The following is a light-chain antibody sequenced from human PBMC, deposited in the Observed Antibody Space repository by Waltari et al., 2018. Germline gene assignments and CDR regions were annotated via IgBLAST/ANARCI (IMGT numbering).Light chain of an antibody. Sequence: IVLTQSPGTLSLFPGERATLSCRASQSVSRSLAWYQQKPGQAPRLLIYGASSRATGVPDRFSGSGSGTDFSLTISRLEPEDFAVYYCQDYVRLPVTFGQGP. CDR2: GAS. CDR1: QSVSRS. J-gene: IGKJ1*01. CDR3: QDYVRLPVT. V-gene: IGKV3-20*01.